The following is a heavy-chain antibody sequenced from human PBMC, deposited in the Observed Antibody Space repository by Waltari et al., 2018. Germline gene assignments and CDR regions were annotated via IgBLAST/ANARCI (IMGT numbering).Heavy chain of an antibody. Sequence: QVQLVQSGAEVKKPGASVTVSCKASGYTFTSYGISWVRQAPGQGLEWMGWISAYNGNTNYAQKLQGRVTMTTDTSTSTAYMELRSLRSDDTAVYYCVSSKQQLVRGYFDYWGQGTLVTVSS. CDR3: VSSKQQLVRGYFDY. D-gene: IGHD6-13*01. CDR2: ISAYNGNT. V-gene: IGHV1-18*01. J-gene: IGHJ4*02. CDR1: GYTFTSYG.